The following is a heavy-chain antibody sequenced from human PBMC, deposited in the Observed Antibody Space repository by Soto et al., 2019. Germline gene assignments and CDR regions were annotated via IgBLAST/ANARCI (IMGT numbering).Heavy chain of an antibody. CDR2: IYYSGST. CDR1: GGSISSGGYY. D-gene: IGHD3-3*01. Sequence: PSETLSLTCTVSGGSISSGGYYWSWIRQHPGKGLEWIGYIYYSGSTYYNPSLKSRVTISVDTSKNQFSLKLSSVTAADTAVYYCASLYYDFWSGYSPFDYWGQGTLVTVS. CDR3: ASLYYDFWSGYSPFDY. V-gene: IGHV4-31*03. J-gene: IGHJ4*02.